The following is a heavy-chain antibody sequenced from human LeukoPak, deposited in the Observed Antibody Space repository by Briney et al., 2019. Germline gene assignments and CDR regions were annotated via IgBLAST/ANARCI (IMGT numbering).Heavy chain of an antibody. CDR3: AKDRSSWYYPFDS. J-gene: IGHJ4*02. D-gene: IGHD3-3*01. CDR1: GFTFSNYE. Sequence: GGSLRLSCAASGFTFSNYEMNWVRQAPGKGLEWVSVVSGGGHNTYYADSVKGRFTMSRDNSKRTVYLQMNSLRAEDTAVYYCAKDRSSWYYPFDSWGQGTLVTVSS. CDR2: VSGGGHNT. V-gene: IGHV3-23*01.